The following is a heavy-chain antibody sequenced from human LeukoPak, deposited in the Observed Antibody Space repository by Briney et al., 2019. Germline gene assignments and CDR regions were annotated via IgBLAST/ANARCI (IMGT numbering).Heavy chain of an antibody. D-gene: IGHD5-18*01. CDR2: IIPILGIA. CDR1: GGTFSSYA. V-gene: IGHV1-69*04. CDR3: ARGPSIYDTAMVGGEVDY. Sequence: ASVKVSCKASGGTFSSYAISWVRQAPGQGLEWMGRIIPILGIANYAQKFQGRVTITADKSTSTAYMELSSLRSEDTAVYYCARGPSIYDTAMVGGEVDYWGQGTLVTVSS. J-gene: IGHJ4*02.